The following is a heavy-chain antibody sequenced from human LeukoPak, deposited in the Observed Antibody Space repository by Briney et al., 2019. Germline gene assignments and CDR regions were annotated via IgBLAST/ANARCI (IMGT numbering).Heavy chain of an antibody. Sequence: GASVKVSCKASGYTFTAYYMHWVRQAPGQGLEWMGWINPNSGGTNYAQNFQDRVTMTRDTSISTAYMELSRLTSDDTAIYYCARDVAALRLVDYWGQGTLATVSS. CDR1: GYTFTAYY. J-gene: IGHJ4*02. D-gene: IGHD6-13*01. CDR2: INPNSGGT. V-gene: IGHV1-2*02. CDR3: ARDVAALRLVDY.